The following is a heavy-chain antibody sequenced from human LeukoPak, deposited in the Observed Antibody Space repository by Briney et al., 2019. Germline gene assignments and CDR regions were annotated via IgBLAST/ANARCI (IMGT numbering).Heavy chain of an antibody. J-gene: IGHJ5*02. V-gene: IGHV3-15*01. CDR2: IKSKTDGGTT. Sequence: GGSLRLSCAASGFTFSSHSMSWVRQAPGKGLEWVGRIKSKTDGGTTDYAAPVKGGFTISRDDSKNTLYLQMNSLKTEDTAVYYCTRGYWFDPWGQGTPVTVSS. D-gene: IGHD3-10*01. CDR3: TRGYWFDP. CDR1: GFTFSSHS.